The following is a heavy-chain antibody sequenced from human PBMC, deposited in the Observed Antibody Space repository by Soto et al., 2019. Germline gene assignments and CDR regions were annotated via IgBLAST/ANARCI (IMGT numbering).Heavy chain of an antibody. CDR3: ARDSSSYNYYYYYGMDV. CDR2: IIPIFGTA. D-gene: IGHD6-13*01. CDR1: GGTFSSYA. Sequence: SVKVSCKASGGTFSSYAISWVRQAPGQGLEWMGGIIPIFGTANYAQKFQGRVTITADESTSTAYMELSGLRSEDTAVYYCARDSSSYNYYYYYGMDVWGQGTTVTVYS. V-gene: IGHV1-69*13. J-gene: IGHJ6*02.